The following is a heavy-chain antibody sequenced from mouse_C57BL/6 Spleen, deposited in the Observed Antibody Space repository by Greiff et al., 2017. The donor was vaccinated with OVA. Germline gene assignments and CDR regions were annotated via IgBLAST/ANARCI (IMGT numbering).Heavy chain of an antibody. CDR1: GYTFTDYN. Sequence: VQLQQSGPELVKPGASVKIPCKASGYTFTDYNMDWVKQSHGKSLEWIGDINPNNGGTIYNQKFKGKATLTVDKSSSTAYMELRSLTSEDTAVYYCARFYYGSSYAMDYWGQRTSVTVSS. V-gene: IGHV1-18*01. CDR2: INPNNGGT. J-gene: IGHJ4*01. D-gene: IGHD1-1*01. CDR3: ARFYYGSSYAMDY.